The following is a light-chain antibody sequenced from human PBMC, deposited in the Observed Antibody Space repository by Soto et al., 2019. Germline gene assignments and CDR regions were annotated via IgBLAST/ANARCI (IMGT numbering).Light chain of an antibody. V-gene: IGLV2-18*02. CDR1: NSDVGSYNL. J-gene: IGLJ1*01. CDR3: YSFTGSDTYV. CDR2: EVN. Sequence: QSVLTQPPSVSGSPGQSVTISCSGTNSDVGSYNLVSWYQQAPGTAPKVMIYEVNNRPSGVPGRFSGSKSGNTASLTISGLQPEDEADYYCYSFTGSDTYVFGTGTKVTVL.